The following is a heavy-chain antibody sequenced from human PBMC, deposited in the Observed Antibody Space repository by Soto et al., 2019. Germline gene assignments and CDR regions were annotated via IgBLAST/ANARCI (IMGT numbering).Heavy chain of an antibody. CDR2: IYHSGST. J-gene: IGHJ4*02. CDR3: ARDIRGSGGVPDY. D-gene: IGHD3-16*01. CDR1: GGSISSGGYS. V-gene: IGHV4-30-2*01. Sequence: QLQLQESGSGLVKPSQTLSLTCAVSGGSISSGGYSWSWIRQPPGKGLEWIGYIYHSGSTYYNPSLKRRVTVSVDRSKNQFSLKLSSVTAADTDVYYCARDIRGSGGVPDYWGQGTLVTVSS.